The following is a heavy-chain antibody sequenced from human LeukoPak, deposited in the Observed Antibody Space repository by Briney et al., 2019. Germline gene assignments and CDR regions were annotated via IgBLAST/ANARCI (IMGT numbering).Heavy chain of an antibody. V-gene: IGHV4-39*07. Sequence: PSETLSLTCTVSGGSIRSSYYYWGWIRQPPGKGLEWIGSIYDSGSTYYNPSLKSRVTISVDTSKNQFSLKLSSVTAADTAVYYCARDVVDGDAFDIWGQGTMVTVSS. D-gene: IGHD2-15*01. CDR1: GGSIRSSYYY. J-gene: IGHJ3*02. CDR2: IYDSGST. CDR3: ARDVVDGDAFDI.